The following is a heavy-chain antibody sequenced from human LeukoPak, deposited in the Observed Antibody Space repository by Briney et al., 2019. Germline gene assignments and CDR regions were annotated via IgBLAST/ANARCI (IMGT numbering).Heavy chain of an antibody. CDR3: ASRPTGIDY. Sequence: SETLSLTCAVYGGSFSGYYWNWIRQSPGKGLEWIGEINHSGSTNYHPSLKSRVTISLDTSNNQFALKLSSVPAADTAVYYCASRPTGIDYWGQGTLVTVSS. CDR2: INHSGST. CDR1: GGSFSGYY. J-gene: IGHJ4*02. D-gene: IGHD4-17*01. V-gene: IGHV4-34*01.